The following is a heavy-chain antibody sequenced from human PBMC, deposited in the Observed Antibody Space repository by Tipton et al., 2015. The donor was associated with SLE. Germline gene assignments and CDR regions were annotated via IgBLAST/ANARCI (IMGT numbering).Heavy chain of an antibody. V-gene: IGHV4-59*01. Sequence: TLSLTCTVSGGSISSYYWSWIRQPLGKGLEWIGYIYYTGSTNYNPSLKSRVTISVDTSKNQFSLKLTSVTAADTAVYYCARGGTARTLLSWGQGTLVTVSS. CDR3: ARGGTARTLLS. J-gene: IGHJ4*02. CDR2: IYYTGST. D-gene: IGHD3-16*01. CDR1: GGSISSYY.